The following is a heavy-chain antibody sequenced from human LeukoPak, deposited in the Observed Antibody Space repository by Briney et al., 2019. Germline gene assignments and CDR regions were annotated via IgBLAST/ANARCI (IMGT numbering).Heavy chain of an antibody. CDR2: MNPNSGNT. CDR1: GYTFTSYD. J-gene: IGHJ5*02. D-gene: IGHD5-12*01. CDR3: VRGSGYSGLVGWFDP. Sequence: GASVKVSCKASGYTFTSYDINWVRQATGQGLEWMGWMNPNSGNTGYAQKFQGRVTITRNTSISTAYMELSSLRSEDTAVYYCVRGSGYSGLVGWFDPWDQGTLDTVSS. V-gene: IGHV1-8*03.